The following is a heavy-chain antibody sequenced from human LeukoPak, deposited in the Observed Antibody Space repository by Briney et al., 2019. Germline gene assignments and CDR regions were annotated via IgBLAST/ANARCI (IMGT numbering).Heavy chain of an antibody. CDR2: ISAYNGNT. D-gene: IGHD5-18*01. J-gene: IGHJ4*02. CDR3: ARIYSYGNGVYYFDY. Sequence: APVKVSCKASGYTFTTYGISWVRHAPGQGLEWMGWISAYNGNTNYAQKLQGRVTMTTDTSTSTAYMELRSLRSDDTAVYYCARIYSYGNGVYYFDYWGQGTLVTVSS. CDR1: GYTFTTYG. V-gene: IGHV1-18*04.